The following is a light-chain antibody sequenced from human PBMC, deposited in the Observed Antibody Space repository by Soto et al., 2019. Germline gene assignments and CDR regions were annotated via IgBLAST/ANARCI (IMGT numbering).Light chain of an antibody. CDR2: KAS. Sequence: QMTQSPSTLSASVGDRVPITCRASQTISSWLSWYQQKPGKAPKLLIYKASTLKSGVPSRFSGSGSGTEFTLTISSLQPDDFAPYYCQHYNIYSEPFGQGAKVAI. V-gene: IGKV1-5*03. CDR3: QHYNIYSEP. J-gene: IGKJ1*01. CDR1: QTISSW.